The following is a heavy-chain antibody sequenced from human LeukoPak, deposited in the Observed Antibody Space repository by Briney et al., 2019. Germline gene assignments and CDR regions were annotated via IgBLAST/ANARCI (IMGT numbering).Heavy chain of an antibody. D-gene: IGHD3-22*01. Sequence: SETLSLTCAAYGGSFSGYYWSWLRQPPGKGLEWIGEINHSGSTKYNPSLKSRVTISVDTSKNQFSLKLSSVTAADTAVYFCGRGPRTDYYDNSGFYYVFDYWGQGTLVTVSS. V-gene: IGHV4-34*01. CDR3: GRGPRTDYYDNSGFYYVFDY. CDR2: INHSGST. CDR1: GGSFSGYY. J-gene: IGHJ4*02.